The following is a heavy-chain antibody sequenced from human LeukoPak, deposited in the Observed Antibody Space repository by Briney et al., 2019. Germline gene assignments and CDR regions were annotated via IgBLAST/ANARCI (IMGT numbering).Heavy chain of an antibody. D-gene: IGHD6-13*01. CDR3: ALSSSWYGGFFDY. Sequence: GGSLRLSCAVSGFTCSDYSMNWVRQAPGKGLEWVSYISSSGFTINYADSVKGRFTISRDNAKNSLYLQMNSLRAEDTAVYYCALSSSWYGGFFDYWGQGTLVTVSS. CDR1: GFTCSDYS. J-gene: IGHJ4*02. CDR2: ISSSGFTI. V-gene: IGHV3-48*01.